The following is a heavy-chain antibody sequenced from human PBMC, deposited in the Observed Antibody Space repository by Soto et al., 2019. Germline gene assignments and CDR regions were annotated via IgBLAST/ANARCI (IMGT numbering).Heavy chain of an antibody. CDR3: ARAIVVAATRPSYYYMDV. CDR2: IYYSGST. D-gene: IGHD2-15*01. V-gene: IGHV4-39*07. Sequence: SETLSLTCTVSGGSISSSSYYWGWIRQPPGKGLEWIGSIYYSGSTNYNPSLKSRVTISVDTSKNQFSLKLSSVTAADTAVYYCARAIVVAATRPSYYYMDVWGKGTTVTVSS. CDR1: GGSISSSSYY. J-gene: IGHJ6*03.